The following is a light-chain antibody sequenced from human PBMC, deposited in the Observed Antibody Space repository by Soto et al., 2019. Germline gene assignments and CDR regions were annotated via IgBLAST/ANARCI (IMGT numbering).Light chain of an antibody. CDR2: GAS. CDR1: QSVSSSC. CDR3: QQYGSSRWT. J-gene: IGKJ1*01. Sequence: EIVLTQSPGTLSLSPGERATLSCTASQSVSSSCLAWYQQKPGQAPRLLIYGASSRATGIPDRFSGSGSGTDFTLTISRLEPEDFAVYYCQQYGSSRWTFGQGTKVDIK. V-gene: IGKV3-20*01.